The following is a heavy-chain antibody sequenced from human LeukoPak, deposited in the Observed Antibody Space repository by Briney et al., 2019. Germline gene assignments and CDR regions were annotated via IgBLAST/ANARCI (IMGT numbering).Heavy chain of an antibody. CDR2: ISGSGGST. CDR3: AKAGGHDYGGNYRDY. D-gene: IGHD4-23*01. CDR1: GFTFSSYG. V-gene: IGHV3-23*01. J-gene: IGHJ4*02. Sequence: GGSLRLSCAASGFTFSSYGMSWVRQAPGKGLEWVSAISGSGGSTYYADSVKGRFTISRYNPKNTMILQMNSLRAEDRAMYYCAKAGGHDYGGNYRDYWGQGTLVTVSS.